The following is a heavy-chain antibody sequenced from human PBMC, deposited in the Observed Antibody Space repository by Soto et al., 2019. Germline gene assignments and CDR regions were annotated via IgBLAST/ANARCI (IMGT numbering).Heavy chain of an antibody. Sequence: EVQLLESGGGLVQPGGSLRLSCAASGFTFSSYGMTWVRQAPGKGLEWVSFSSATGAGTYYADSVKGRFTISRDNSKNTLYLQMTSLRADDTAVYYCAKDRRAGGNYGFYSDCWGPGALVIVSS. CDR1: GFTFSSYG. J-gene: IGHJ4*02. CDR3: AKDRRAGGNYGFYSDC. CDR2: SSATGAGT. D-gene: IGHD1-7*01. V-gene: IGHV3-23*01.